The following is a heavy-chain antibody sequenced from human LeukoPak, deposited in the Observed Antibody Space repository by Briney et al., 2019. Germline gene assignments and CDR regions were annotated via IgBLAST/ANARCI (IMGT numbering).Heavy chain of an antibody. CDR2: INPSGGST. V-gene: IGHV1-46*01. CDR1: GYTSTRYH. Sequence: ASVKVSCKASGYTSTRYHIHWVRQAPGQGLEWMGIINPSGGSTSSAQKFQGRVTMTWDTSTSTFYMELSSLTSDDTAVYYCARDHYYDPNGHYFDYWGQGTLVTVPS. CDR3: ARDHYYDPNGHYFDY. J-gene: IGHJ4*02. D-gene: IGHD3-22*01.